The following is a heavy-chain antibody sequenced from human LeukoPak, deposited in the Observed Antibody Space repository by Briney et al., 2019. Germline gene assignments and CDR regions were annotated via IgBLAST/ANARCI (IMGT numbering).Heavy chain of an antibody. Sequence: ASVKVSCKASGYTFTGYYMHWVRQAPGQGLEWMGWINPNSGGTNYAQKFQGRVTMTRDTSISTAHMELSRLRSDDTAVYYCARVDSYSSSSRWKTFDYWGQGTLVTVSS. D-gene: IGHD6-6*01. V-gene: IGHV1-2*02. CDR1: GYTFTGYY. CDR2: INPNSGGT. CDR3: ARVDSYSSSSRWKTFDY. J-gene: IGHJ4*02.